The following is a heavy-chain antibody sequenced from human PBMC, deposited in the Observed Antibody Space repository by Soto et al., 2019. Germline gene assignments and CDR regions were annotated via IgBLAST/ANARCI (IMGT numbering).Heavy chain of an antibody. CDR1: GYTFTSYG. CDR3: AREILAPDFYFHGMDA. V-gene: IGHV1-18*04. D-gene: IGHD2-15*01. J-gene: IGHJ6*04. CDR2: ISAKKGST. Sequence: ASVKVSCKASGYTFTSYGISWVRQAPGQGREWMGCISAKKGSTQYAQNFQGRVTMTTDTSTSTAYMELRSLRSDDTAVYYCAREILAPDFYFHGMDAWG.